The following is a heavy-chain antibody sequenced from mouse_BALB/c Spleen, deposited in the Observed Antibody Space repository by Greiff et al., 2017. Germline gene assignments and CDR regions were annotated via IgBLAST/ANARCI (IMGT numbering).Heavy chain of an antibody. D-gene: IGHD2-10*02. Sequence: QVQLKQSGPGLVAPSQSLSITCTVSGFSLTSYGVHWVRQPPGKGLEWLGVIWAGGSTSYNSALMSRLSISKDNSKSQVFLKMNSLQTDDTAMYYCARDGGYGNQVFYFDYWGQGTALTVSS. CDR3: ARDGGYGNQVFYFDY. J-gene: IGHJ2*01. CDR1: GFSLTSYG. CDR2: IWAGGST. V-gene: IGHV2-9*02.